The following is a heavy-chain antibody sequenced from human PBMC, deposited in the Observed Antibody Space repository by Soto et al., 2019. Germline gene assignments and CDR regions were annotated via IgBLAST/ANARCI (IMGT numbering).Heavy chain of an antibody. V-gene: IGHV5-51*01. D-gene: IGHD6-13*01. CDR1: GYSFTSYW. Sequence: GESLKISCKGSGYSFTSYWIGWARQMPGKGLEWMGIIYPGDSDTRYSPSFQGQVTISADKSISTAYLQWSSLKASDTAMYYCAKSAAGGKNYYVMDVWGQGTTVTVSS. CDR2: IYPGDSDT. J-gene: IGHJ6*02. CDR3: AKSAAGGKNYYVMDV.